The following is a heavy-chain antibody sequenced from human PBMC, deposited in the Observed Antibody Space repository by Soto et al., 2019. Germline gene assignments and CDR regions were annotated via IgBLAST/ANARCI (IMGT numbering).Heavy chain of an antibody. V-gene: IGHV3-13*04. CDR3: ARGATMVRGVILDAFDI. D-gene: IGHD3-10*01. Sequence: EVQLVESGGGLVQPGGSLRLSCAASGFTFSSYDMHWVRQATGKGLEWVSTIGTAGDTYYPGSVKGRFTISRENAKNSVYLQMNSLRAGDTAVYYCARGATMVRGVILDAFDIWGQGTMVTVSS. CDR1: GFTFSSYD. J-gene: IGHJ3*02. CDR2: IGTAGDT.